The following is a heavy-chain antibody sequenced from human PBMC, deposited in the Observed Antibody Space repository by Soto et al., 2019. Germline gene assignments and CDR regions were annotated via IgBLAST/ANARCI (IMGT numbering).Heavy chain of an antibody. V-gene: IGHV4-34*01. CDR2: INHSGST. J-gene: IGHJ3*02. D-gene: IGHD6-13*01. Sequence: SETLSLTCAVYGGSFSGYYWSWIRQPPGKGLEWIGEINHSGSTNYNPSLKSRVTISVDTSKNQFSLKLSSVTAADTAVYYCARGRWGYGSGYSSSWYGQAFDIWGQGTMVTVSS. CDR3: ARGRWGYGSGYSSSWYGQAFDI. CDR1: GGSFSGYY.